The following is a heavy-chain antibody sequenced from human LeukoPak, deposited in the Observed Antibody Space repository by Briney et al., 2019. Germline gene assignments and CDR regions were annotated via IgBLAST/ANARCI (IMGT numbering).Heavy chain of an antibody. CDR1: GFTFSSYH. J-gene: IGHJ4*02. D-gene: IGHD3-9*01. CDR3: SRVVQDVTGADY. V-gene: IGHV3-48*01. Sequence: GGSLRLSCAASGFTFSSYHMNWVRQAPGKVLEWLSYIHSTSVSIHYADSVKGRFTISRDNAKNSLYLQMNSLRAEDTAVYYCSRVVQDVTGADYWGQGTLVIVSS. CDR2: IHSTSVSI.